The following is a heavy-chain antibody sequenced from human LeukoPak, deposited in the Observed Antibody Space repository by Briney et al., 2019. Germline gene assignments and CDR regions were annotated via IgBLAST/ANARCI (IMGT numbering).Heavy chain of an antibody. V-gene: IGHV4-31*03. D-gene: IGHD2/OR15-2a*01. CDR3: ARVSLVLGAYNWFDP. J-gene: IGHJ5*02. CDR1: GGSISSGGYY. Sequence: SETLSLTCTVSGGSISSGGYYWGWIRQHPGKGLEWIGYIYYSVSTYYNPSLKSRVTISVDTSKNQFSLKLSSVTAADTAVYYCARVSLVLGAYNWFDPWGQGTLVTVSS. CDR2: IYYSVST.